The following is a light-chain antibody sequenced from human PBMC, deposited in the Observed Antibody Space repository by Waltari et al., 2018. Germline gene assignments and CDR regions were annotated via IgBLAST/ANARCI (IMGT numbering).Light chain of an antibody. CDR1: QSVNVW. J-gene: IGKJ1*01. CDR2: KTS. V-gene: IGKV1-5*03. CDR3: QHYSGSLRA. Sequence: DVKMTQSPSTLSASVGDRVTITCRASQSVNVWLAWYQQKQGKAPKLLIYKTSNLEKGVPSRFSGDGYGTEFTLTISSLQPDDFATYYCQHYSGSLRAFGQGTRVEVK.